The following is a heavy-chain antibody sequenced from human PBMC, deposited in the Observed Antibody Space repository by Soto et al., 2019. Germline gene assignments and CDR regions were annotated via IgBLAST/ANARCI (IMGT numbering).Heavy chain of an antibody. CDR3: ARDPKTSGGQNWSFNYFDS. CDR2: ISYDGTNK. Sequence: GGSLRLSCAASGFSFSISPMHWVRQAPGKGPEWVALISYDGTNKFYADSVKGRFTISRDNSKSTLYLQVDSLRPEDAAVYYCARDPKTSGGQNWSFNYFDSWGQGTLVTVSS. J-gene: IGHJ4*02. CDR1: GFSFSISP. V-gene: IGHV3-30-3*01. D-gene: IGHD3-9*01.